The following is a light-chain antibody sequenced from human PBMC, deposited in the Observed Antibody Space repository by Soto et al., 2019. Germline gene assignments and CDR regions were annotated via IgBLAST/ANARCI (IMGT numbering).Light chain of an antibody. CDR1: QSVSSSY. V-gene: IGKV3-20*01. CDR3: HQYGTAPLT. CDR2: GAS. J-gene: IGKJ3*01. Sequence: EIVLTQSPVTLSLSPGERATLSCRASQSVSSSYLAWYQQKPGQAPRLLIYGASSRATGIPDRFSGSGSGTDFTLTISRLEPEDFSVYYCHQYGTAPLTFGPGTKVDIK.